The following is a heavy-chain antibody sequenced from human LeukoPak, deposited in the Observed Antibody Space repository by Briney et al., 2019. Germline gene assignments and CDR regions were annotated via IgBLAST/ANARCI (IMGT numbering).Heavy chain of an antibody. Sequence: GGSLRLSCAASGFTFSDYYMSWIRQAPGKGREWVSYISSSGSTIYYADSVKGRFTISRDNAKNSLYLQMNSLRAEDTAVYYCAALDSSGYYSGYWGQGTLVTVSS. CDR3: AALDSSGYYSGY. V-gene: IGHV3-11*04. CDR2: ISSSGSTI. J-gene: IGHJ4*02. CDR1: GFTFSDYY. D-gene: IGHD3-22*01.